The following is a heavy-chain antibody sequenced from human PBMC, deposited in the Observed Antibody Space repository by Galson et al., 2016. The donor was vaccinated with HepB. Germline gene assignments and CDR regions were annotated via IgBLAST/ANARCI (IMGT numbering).Heavy chain of an antibody. CDR2: LDRDDAET. Sequence: SVKVSCKVSGDTLTEVSIHWVRQAPGGWLEWMGGLDRDDAETIYAPKFEGRVSLTEDTSADTAYLELTRLRSDDTAVYFCAAEPVLLLRSPGYWGQGTLVTVSS. CDR3: AAEPVLLLRSPGY. CDR1: GDTLTEVS. D-gene: IGHD3-22*01. V-gene: IGHV1-24*01. J-gene: IGHJ4*02.